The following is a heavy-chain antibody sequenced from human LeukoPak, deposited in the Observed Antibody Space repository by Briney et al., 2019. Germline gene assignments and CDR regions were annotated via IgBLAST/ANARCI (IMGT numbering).Heavy chain of an antibody. CDR2: ITWDGDST. J-gene: IGHJ4*02. V-gene: IGHV3-43D*03. CDR1: GFTFDDYA. CDR3: EKGTSSWHEFDS. Sequence: PGGSLRLSCAASGFTFDDYAMHWVRQAPGKGLEWVSLITWDGDSTYYADSVKGRFTISRDNSKNYLYLQMNSLRAEDTALYYCEKGTSSWHEFDSWGQGTLVTVSS. D-gene: IGHD6-13*01.